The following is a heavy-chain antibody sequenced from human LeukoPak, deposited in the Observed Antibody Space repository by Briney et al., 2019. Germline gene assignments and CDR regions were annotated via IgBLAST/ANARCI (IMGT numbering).Heavy chain of an antibody. D-gene: IGHD1-26*01. CDR2: ISSSSSYI. CDR1: GFTFSSCG. Sequence: GGSLRLSCAASGFTFSSCGMHWVRQAPGKGLEWVSSISSSSSYIYYADSVKGRFTISRDNAKNSLYLQMNSLRVEGTAAYYCARDKGEPLFHIWGQGTMVTVSS. V-gene: IGHV3-21*01. CDR3: ARDKGEPLFHI. J-gene: IGHJ3*02.